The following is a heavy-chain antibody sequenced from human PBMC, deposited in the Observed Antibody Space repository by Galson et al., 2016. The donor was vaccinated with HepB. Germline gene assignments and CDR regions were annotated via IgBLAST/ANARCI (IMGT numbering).Heavy chain of an antibody. CDR3: ARPRRWPQYYYGLDV. D-gene: IGHD5-24*01. J-gene: IGHJ6*02. V-gene: IGHV3-30-3*01. CDR1: GFTFSTYA. Sequence: LRLSCAASGFTFSTYAMHWVRQAPGKGLEWVAVISYDGSHKHYRDSVKGRFTISRDNSKSTLYLQMNSLRREDTAVYYCARPRRWPQYYYGLDVWGQGTTVTVSS. CDR2: ISYDGSHK.